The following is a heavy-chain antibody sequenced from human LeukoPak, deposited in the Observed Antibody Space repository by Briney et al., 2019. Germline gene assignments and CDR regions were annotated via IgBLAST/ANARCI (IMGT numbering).Heavy chain of an antibody. J-gene: IGHJ4*02. CDR2: INSDGSST. CDR1: GFTYSSYW. Sequence: GGSLRLSCAASGFTYSSYWMHWVRQAPGKGLVWVSRINSDGSSTSYADSVKGRFTISRDNAKNTLYLQMNSLRAEDTAVYYCARGPYGDHNFDYWGQGTLVTVSS. CDR3: ARGPYGDHNFDY. D-gene: IGHD4-17*01. V-gene: IGHV3-74*01.